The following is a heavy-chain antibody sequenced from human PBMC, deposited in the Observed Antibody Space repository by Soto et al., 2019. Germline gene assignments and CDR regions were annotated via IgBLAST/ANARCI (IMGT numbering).Heavy chain of an antibody. J-gene: IGHJ5*02. V-gene: IGHV4-31*03. D-gene: IGHD3-10*01. Sequence: SETLSLTCTVSGGSISSGGYYWSWIRQHPGKGLEWIGYIYYSGSTYYNPSLKSRVTISVDTSKNQFSLKLSSVTAADTAVYYCARTLNLYGSENWFAPWGQGTLVTVS. CDR3: ARTLNLYGSENWFAP. CDR2: IYYSGST. CDR1: GGSISSGGYY.